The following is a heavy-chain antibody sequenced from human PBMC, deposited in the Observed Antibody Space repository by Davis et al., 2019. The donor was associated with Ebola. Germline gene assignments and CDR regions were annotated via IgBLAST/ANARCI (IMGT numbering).Heavy chain of an antibody. V-gene: IGHV4-34*01. J-gene: IGHJ6*02. CDR2: INHSGST. CDR1: GGSFSGYY. CDR3: AREPYYYGMDV. Sequence: MPSETLSLTCAVYGGSFSGYYWSWIRQLPGKGLEWIGEINHSGSTNYNPSLQSRVTISVDTSKNQFSLKLSFVTAADTAVYYCAREPYYYGMDVWGQGTTVTVSS.